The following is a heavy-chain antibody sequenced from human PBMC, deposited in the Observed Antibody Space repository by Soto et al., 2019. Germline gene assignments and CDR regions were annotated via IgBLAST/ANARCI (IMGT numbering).Heavy chain of an antibody. CDR3: AKDMFRSGPDLVNYYPMDV. J-gene: IGHJ6*02. Sequence: EQLVESGGGVVQPGTSLRLSCATSGFSFGHYGMQWVRQAPGKGLEWVAIISYGGTYKKYADSVMGRFIVSRDYSKNTVYLEMNRLRPDDTAVYLCAKDMFRSGPDLVNYYPMDVWGQGTTVSVSS. V-gene: IGHV3-30*18. CDR1: GFSFGHYG. CDR2: ISYGGTYK. D-gene: IGHD3-10*01.